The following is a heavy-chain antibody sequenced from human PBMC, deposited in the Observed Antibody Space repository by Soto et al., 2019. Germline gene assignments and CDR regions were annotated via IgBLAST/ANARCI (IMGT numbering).Heavy chain of an antibody. D-gene: IGHD4-17*01. Sequence: GGSLRLSCAASGFTFSDHYIDWVRQAPGKGLEWVGRTRNKLSIYTTEYAASVKGRFTFSRDDSKNSLYLQMNSLKTEDTAGYYCARELTTVLTGDAFDIWGQGTMVTVSS. CDR1: GFTFSDHY. J-gene: IGHJ3*02. V-gene: IGHV3-72*01. CDR2: TRNKLSIYTT. CDR3: ARELTTVLTGDAFDI.